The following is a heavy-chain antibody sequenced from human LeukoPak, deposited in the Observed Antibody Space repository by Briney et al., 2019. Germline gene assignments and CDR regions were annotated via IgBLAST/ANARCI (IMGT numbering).Heavy chain of an antibody. CDR3: AKDRDYDFWSGYYPGDALDI. V-gene: IGHV3-74*01. D-gene: IGHD3-3*01. J-gene: IGHJ3*02. CDR1: GNYW. CDR2: INSDGSWT. Sequence: GGSLRLSCAASGNYWMHWVRQAPGKGLVWVSHINSDGSWTSYADSVKGRFTISRDNSKNTLYLQMNSLRAEDTAVYYCAKDRDYDFWSGYYPGDALDIWGQGTMVTVSS.